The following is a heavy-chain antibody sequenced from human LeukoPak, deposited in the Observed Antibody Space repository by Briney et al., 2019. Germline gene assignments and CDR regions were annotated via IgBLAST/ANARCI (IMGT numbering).Heavy chain of an antibody. CDR3: AGGMVAAAGPTGGGFDY. D-gene: IGHD6-13*01. CDR1: GFTFSSYA. CDR2: ISGSGGST. V-gene: IGHV3-23*01. J-gene: IGHJ4*02. Sequence: GGSLRLSCAASGFTFSSYAMSWVRQAPGKGLEWVSAISGSGGSTYYADSVKGRFTISRDNSKNTLYLQMNSLRAEDTAVYCCAGGMVAAAGPTGGGFDYWGQGTLVTVSS.